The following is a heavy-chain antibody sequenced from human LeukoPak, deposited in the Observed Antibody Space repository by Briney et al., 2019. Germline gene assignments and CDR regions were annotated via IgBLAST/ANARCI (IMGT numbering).Heavy chain of an antibody. CDR1: GFTFSTYW. CDR2: IKQDGSEK. CDR3: ARGGYQLLWY. V-gene: IGHV3-7*04. D-gene: IGHD2-2*01. J-gene: IGHJ4*02. Sequence: GESLKISCAASGFTFSTYWMSWVRQAPGTGLEWVASIKQDGSEKSYVDSVKGRFTISRDNAKNSLYLQMNSLRAEDTAVYYCARGGYQLLWYWGQGTLVTVSS.